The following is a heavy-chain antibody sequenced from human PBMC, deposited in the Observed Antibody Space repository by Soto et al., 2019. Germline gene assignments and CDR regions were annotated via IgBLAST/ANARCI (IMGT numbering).Heavy chain of an antibody. J-gene: IGHJ4*02. D-gene: IGHD3-16*01. CDR3: ATEGAPRYFNS. CDR2: IWADGSRA. CDR1: GCTFIMSA. V-gene: IGHV3-33*01. Sequence: GGSLRLSCKTSGCTFIMSAMRWVRQAPGKGLEWVSIIWADGSRANYADSVKGRFTISRDNSRSALFLQMNSLRSEDSAVYFCATEGAPRYFNSWGPGTVVTVSS.